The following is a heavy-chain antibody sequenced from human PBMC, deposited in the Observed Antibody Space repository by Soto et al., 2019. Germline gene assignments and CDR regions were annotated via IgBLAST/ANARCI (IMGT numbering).Heavy chain of an antibody. V-gene: IGHV3-30*18. CDR3: AKAEYSSSSVLDY. CDR2: ISYDGSNK. D-gene: IGHD6-6*01. CDR1: GFTFSSHG. J-gene: IGHJ4*02. Sequence: QVELVESGGGVVQPGRSLRLSCAASGFTFSSHGMHWVRQAPGKGLEWVAVISYDGSNKYYADSVKGRFTISRDNSKNTLYLQMNSLRADDTAVYYCAKAEYSSSSVLDYWGQGTLVTVSS.